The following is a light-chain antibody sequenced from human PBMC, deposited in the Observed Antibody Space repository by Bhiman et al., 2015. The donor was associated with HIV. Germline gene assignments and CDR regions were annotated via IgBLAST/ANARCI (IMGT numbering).Light chain of an antibody. V-gene: IGLV2-8*01. Sequence: QSALTQPASASGSPGQSVTISCTGTSSDVGGYNYVSWYQQYPGKAPKLMIYEVSKRPSGVPDRFSGSKSGNTASLTISGLQAEDEADYYCSSYTSSSTYVFGTGTKVTVL. CDR2: EVS. CDR1: SSDVGGYNY. CDR3: SSYTSSSTYV. J-gene: IGLJ1*01.